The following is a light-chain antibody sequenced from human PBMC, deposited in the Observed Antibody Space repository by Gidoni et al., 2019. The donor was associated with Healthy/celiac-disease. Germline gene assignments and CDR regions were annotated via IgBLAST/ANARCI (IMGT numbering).Light chain of an antibody. CDR1: QSVSSSY. J-gene: IGKJ5*01. Sequence: EIVLTQSPGTLSLSPGERATLSCSASQSVSSSYLAWYQQKPGQAPRLLIYGASSRATGIPDRFSGSGSGTDFTLTISRLEPEDVAVYYCQQYGSSPITFXQXTRLEIK. CDR2: GAS. V-gene: IGKV3-20*01. CDR3: QQYGSSPIT.